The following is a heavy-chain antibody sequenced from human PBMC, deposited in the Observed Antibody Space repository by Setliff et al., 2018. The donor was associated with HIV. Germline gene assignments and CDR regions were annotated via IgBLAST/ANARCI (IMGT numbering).Heavy chain of an antibody. CDR2: IGWNGVSI. Sequence: SLKISCAASGFTFDEYALHWVRQAPGKGLEWVSSIGWNGVSIAYADSVRGRFTISRDNAKNSLFLQMNSLGVEDTAFYYCAAQGVLWGQGTLVTVSS. CDR1: GFTFDEYA. D-gene: IGHD2-8*01. V-gene: IGHV3-9*01. J-gene: IGHJ1*01. CDR3: AAQGVL.